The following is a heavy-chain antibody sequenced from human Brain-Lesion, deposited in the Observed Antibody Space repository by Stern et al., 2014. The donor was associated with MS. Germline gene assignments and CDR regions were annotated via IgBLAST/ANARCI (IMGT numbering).Heavy chain of an antibody. CDR3: AGEEDIRYCSGGSCTGNWFDP. CDR1: GGSVSSTSYA. D-gene: IGHD2-15*01. Sequence: VQLVESGPGLVKPSETLSLTCTVAGGSVSSTSYAWAWIRQPPGKGLEWIGTIYYSGHTYYSPSLKSRLTISLDTSKNQFSLDLRSVTAADTAVYYCAGEEDIRYCSGGSCTGNWFDPWGQGTLVTVSS. CDR2: IYYSGHT. J-gene: IGHJ5*02. V-gene: IGHV4-39*01.